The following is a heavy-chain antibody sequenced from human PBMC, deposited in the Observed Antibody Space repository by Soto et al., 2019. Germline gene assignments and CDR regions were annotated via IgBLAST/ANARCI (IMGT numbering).Heavy chain of an antibody. CDR2: ISSRSSTI. V-gene: IGHV3-48*01. CDR1: GFTFSSYS. CDR3: ARDDVGWNYGYSYMDV. D-gene: IGHD6-19*01. J-gene: IGHJ6*03. Sequence: EVQLVESGGGLVQPGGSLRLSCAASGFTFSSYSMNWVRQAPGKGLEWVSYISSRSSTIYYADSVKGRFTISRDNAKNSLYLQMNSLRAEDAAVYYCARDDVGWNYGYSYMDVWGKGTTVTVSS.